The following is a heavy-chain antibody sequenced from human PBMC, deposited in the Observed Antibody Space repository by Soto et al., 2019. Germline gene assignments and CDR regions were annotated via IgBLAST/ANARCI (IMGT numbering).Heavy chain of an antibody. V-gene: IGHV4-31*03. CDR3: AREVTAILNWFDP. Sequence: SETLSLTCTVSGGSISSSSYYWGWIRQHPGKGLEWIGYIYYSGSTYYNPSLKSRVTISVDTSKNQFSLKLSSVTAADTAVYYCAREVTAILNWFDPWGQGTLVTVSS. J-gene: IGHJ5*02. CDR2: IYYSGST. CDR1: GGSISSSSYY. D-gene: IGHD2-21*02.